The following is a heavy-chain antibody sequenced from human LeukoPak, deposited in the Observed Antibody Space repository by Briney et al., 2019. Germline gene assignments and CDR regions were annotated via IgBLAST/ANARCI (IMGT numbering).Heavy chain of an antibody. J-gene: IGHJ5*02. CDR3: ARVRITMVRGVITQNWFDP. D-gene: IGHD3-10*01. CDR1: GYTFASYG. Sequence: GASVKVSCKASGYTFASYGISWVRQAPGQGLEWMGWISAYDGNTNYAQKLQGRVTMTTDTSTSTAYMELRSLRSDDTAVYYCARVRITMVRGVITQNWFDPWGQGTLVTVST. CDR2: ISAYDGNT. V-gene: IGHV1-18*01.